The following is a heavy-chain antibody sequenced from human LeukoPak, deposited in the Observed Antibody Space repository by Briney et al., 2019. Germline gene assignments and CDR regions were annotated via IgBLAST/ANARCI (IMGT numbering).Heavy chain of an antibody. V-gene: IGHV4-39*01. Sequence: KPSETLSLTCTVSGGSISSSSYYWGWIRQPPGKGLEWIGSIYYSGSTYYNPSLKSRVTISVDTSKNQFSLKLSSVTAADTAVYYCARHVSWDYGGNSEIAAFDIWGQGTMVTVSS. J-gene: IGHJ3*02. CDR2: IYYSGST. CDR3: ARHVSWDYGGNSEIAAFDI. D-gene: IGHD4-23*01. CDR1: GGSISSSSYY.